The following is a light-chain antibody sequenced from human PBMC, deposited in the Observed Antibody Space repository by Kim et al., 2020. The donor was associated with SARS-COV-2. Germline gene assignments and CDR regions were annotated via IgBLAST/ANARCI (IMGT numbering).Light chain of an antibody. CDR1: SRDVGGYNN. CDR2: DVS. CDR3: SSYTSSSTVV. V-gene: IGLV2-14*03. J-gene: IGLJ2*01. Sequence: GQSSTISCTGPSRDVGGYNNGPCYQQHPGKAPNLMIYDVSNRPSGVSNRFSGSKSGNTASLTISGLQAEDEADYYCSSYTSSSTVVFGGGTQLTVL.